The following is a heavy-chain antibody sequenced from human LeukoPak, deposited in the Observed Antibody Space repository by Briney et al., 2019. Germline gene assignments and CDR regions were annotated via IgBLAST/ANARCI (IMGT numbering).Heavy chain of an antibody. CDR1: GGSISSSSYY. V-gene: IGHV4-39*01. CDR3: ARHIAEMATISA. Sequence: PSETLSLTCTVSGGSISSSSYYWGWIRQPPGKGLEWIGSIYYSGSTYYNPSLKSRVTISVDTSKNQFSLKVSSVTAADTAVYYCARHIAEMATISAWGQGTLVTVSS. J-gene: IGHJ5*02. CDR2: IYYSGST. D-gene: IGHD5-24*01.